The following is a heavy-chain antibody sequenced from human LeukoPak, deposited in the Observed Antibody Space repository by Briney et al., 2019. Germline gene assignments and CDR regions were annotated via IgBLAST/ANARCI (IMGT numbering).Heavy chain of an antibody. CDR3: AREAYSGSYPDY. CDR2: ISYDGSNK. D-gene: IGHD1-26*01. Sequence: PGGSLRLSCAASGFTFSSYGMHWVRQAPGKGLEGVAVISYDGSNKYYADSVKGRFTISRDNSKNTLYLQMNSLRAEDTAVYYCAREAYSGSYPDYWGQGTLVTVSS. J-gene: IGHJ4*02. V-gene: IGHV3-30*03. CDR1: GFTFSSYG.